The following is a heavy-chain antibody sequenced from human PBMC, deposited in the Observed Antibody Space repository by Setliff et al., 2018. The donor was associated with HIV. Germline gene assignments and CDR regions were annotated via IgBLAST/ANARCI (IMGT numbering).Heavy chain of an antibody. CDR2: IYQSGST. J-gene: IGHJ4*02. D-gene: IGHD6-19*01. CDR3: ASQGRSGWLWGGFVS. Sequence: SETLSLTCTVSGGSISSSSYYWGWIRQPPGKGLEWIGCIYQSGSTYYNVSLKSRVIISVDTSKNQFSLKLNSVTAADTAVYYCASQGRSGWLWGGFVSWGQGTLVTVSS. CDR1: GGSISSSSYY. V-gene: IGHV4-39*01.